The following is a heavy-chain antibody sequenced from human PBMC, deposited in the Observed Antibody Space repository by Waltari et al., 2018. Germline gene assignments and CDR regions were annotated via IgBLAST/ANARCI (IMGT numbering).Heavy chain of an antibody. V-gene: IGHV4-34*01. CDR3: ARGYASSPLGS. D-gene: IGHD2-2*01. CDR1: DGPLSGYD. J-gene: IGHJ5*02. Sequence: QVQLQQWGAGLLKPSETLSLTCAVYDGPLSGYDWSWIRQPPGKGLEWIGEINHSGSTNYNPSLKSRVTISVDTSKNQFSLNLNSVTAADTAVYYCARGYASSPLGSWGQGTLVTVSS. CDR2: INHSGST.